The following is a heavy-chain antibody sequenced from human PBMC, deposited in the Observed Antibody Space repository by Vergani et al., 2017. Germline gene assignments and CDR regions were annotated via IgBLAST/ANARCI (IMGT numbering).Heavy chain of an antibody. V-gene: IGHV3-53*04. J-gene: IGHJ6*02. CDR1: GFTVSSNY. Sequence: EVQLVESGGGLVQPGGSLRLSCAASGFTVSSNYMSWVRQAPGKGLEWVSVIYSGGSTYYADSVKGRFTISRNNSKNTLYLQMNSLRAEDTAVYYCARDRVDIVATTTYYYYYDGMDVWGQGTTVTVSS. D-gene: IGHD5-12*01. CDR2: IYSGGST. CDR3: ARDRVDIVATTTYYYYYDGMDV.